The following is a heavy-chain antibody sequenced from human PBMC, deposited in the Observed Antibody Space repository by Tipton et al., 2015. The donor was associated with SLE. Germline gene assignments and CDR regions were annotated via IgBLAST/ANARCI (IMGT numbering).Heavy chain of an antibody. J-gene: IGHJ6*03. D-gene: IGHD1-26*01. CDR2: VYYTGST. Sequence: TLSLTCTVSGGSISDSNFYWGWIRQPPGKGLEWIGTVYYTGSTYYNPSLKSRVTISVDTSKNQFSLKLSSVTAADTAVYYCARGPIEGYYYYYMDVWGKGTTVTVSS. V-gene: IGHV4-39*07. CDR3: ARGPIEGYYYYYMDV. CDR1: GGSISDSNFY.